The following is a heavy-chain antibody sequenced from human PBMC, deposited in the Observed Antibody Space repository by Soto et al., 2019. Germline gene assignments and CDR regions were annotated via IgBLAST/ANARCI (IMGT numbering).Heavy chain of an antibody. Sequence: ASVKVSCKASGYTFTSYYMHWVRQAPGQGLEWMGIINPSGGSTSYAQKFQGRVTMTRDTSTSTVYMELSSLRSEDTAVYYCARGGIPNSSGWAPRANWFDPWGQGTLVTVSS. CDR1: GYTFTSYY. V-gene: IGHV1-46*01. CDR2: INPSGGST. J-gene: IGHJ5*02. D-gene: IGHD6-19*01. CDR3: ARGGIPNSSGWAPRANWFDP.